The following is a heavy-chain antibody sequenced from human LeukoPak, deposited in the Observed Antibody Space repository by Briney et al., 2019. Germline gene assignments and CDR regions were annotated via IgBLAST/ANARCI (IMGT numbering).Heavy chain of an antibody. CDR3: VRRRGSSWKGGFDY. Sequence: GESLKISCEGSGYNFNTFWIGWVRQKPGEGLEWVGIIYPGDSDTKYSPAVQGQVTISADRPITTAYLQWSSLKASDTAMYYCVRRRGSSWKGGFDYWGQGTLVTVSS. CDR2: IYPGDSDT. D-gene: IGHD6-13*01. J-gene: IGHJ4*02. CDR1: GYNFNTFW. V-gene: IGHV5-51*01.